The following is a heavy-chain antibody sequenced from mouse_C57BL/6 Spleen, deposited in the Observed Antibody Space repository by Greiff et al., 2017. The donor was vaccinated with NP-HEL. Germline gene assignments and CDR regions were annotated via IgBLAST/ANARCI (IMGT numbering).Heavy chain of an antibody. D-gene: IGHD3-1*01. CDR1: GYAFSSSW. Sequence: QVQLQQSGPELVKPGASVKISCKASGYAFSSSWMNWVKQRPGKGLEWIGRIYPGDGDTNYNGKFKGKATLTADKSSSTAYMQLSSLTSEDSAVYVCARGRTGFYYAMDYWGQGTSVTVSS. J-gene: IGHJ4*01. V-gene: IGHV1-82*01. CDR3: ARGRTGFYYAMDY. CDR2: IYPGDGDT.